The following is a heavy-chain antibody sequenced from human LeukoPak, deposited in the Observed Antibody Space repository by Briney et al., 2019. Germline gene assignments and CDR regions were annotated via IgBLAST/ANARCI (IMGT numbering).Heavy chain of an antibody. J-gene: IGHJ5*02. CDR1: GFTFSSYG. D-gene: IGHD2-2*01. CDR3: ARGGARGDIVVVPAAISWFDP. CDR2: IWYDGSNK. V-gene: IGHV3-33*01. Sequence: GGSLRLSCAASGFTFSSYGMHWVRQAPGKGLEWVAVIWYDGSNKYYADSVKGRFTIPRDNSKNTLYLQMNSLRAEDTAVYYCARGGARGDIVVVPAAISWFDPWGQGTLVTVSS.